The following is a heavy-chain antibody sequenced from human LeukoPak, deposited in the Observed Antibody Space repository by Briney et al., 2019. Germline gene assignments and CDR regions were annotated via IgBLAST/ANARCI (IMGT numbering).Heavy chain of an antibody. CDR1: GYTFTGYY. CDR3: ASTPGGWYYDIWYDY. J-gene: IGHJ4*02. CDR2: INPNSGGT. V-gene: IGHV1-2*06. D-gene: IGHD3-9*01. Sequence: ASVKVSCKASGYTFTGYYMHWVRQAPGQGLEWMGRINPNSGGTNYAQKFQGRVTMTRDTSISTAYLELSRLRSDDTAMYYCASTPGGWYYDIWYDYWGQGTLVTVSS.